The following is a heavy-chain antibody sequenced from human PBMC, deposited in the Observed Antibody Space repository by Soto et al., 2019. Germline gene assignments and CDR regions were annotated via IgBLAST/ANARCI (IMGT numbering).Heavy chain of an antibody. CDR3: ARAHAPTLPFDF. CDR1: GGSISSSSDY. V-gene: IGHV4-61*01. CDR2: IFHSGSA. D-gene: IGHD2-15*01. J-gene: IGHJ4*02. Sequence: SETLSLTCTVSGGSISSSSDYWSWIRQPPGKGLEWIGFIFHSGSAKYNPSLQSRVTMSIDTSKNQFSLSLESVTAADTAVYFCARAHAPTLPFDFWGQGTLVTVSS.